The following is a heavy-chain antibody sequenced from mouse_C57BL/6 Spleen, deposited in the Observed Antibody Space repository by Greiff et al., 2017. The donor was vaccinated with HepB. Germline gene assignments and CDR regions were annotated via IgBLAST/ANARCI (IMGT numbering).Heavy chain of an antibody. V-gene: IGHV1-82*01. Sequence: VQLQQSGPELVKPGASVKISCKASGYAFSSSWMNWVKQRPGKGLEWIGRIYPGDGGTNYNGKFKGKATLTADKSASPAYRQLTSLTSEDSAGYFCARRDYYGSSYYFDYWGQGTTLTVSS. D-gene: IGHD1-1*01. CDR1: GYAFSSSW. CDR2: IYPGDGGT. J-gene: IGHJ2*01. CDR3: ARRDYYGSSYYFDY.